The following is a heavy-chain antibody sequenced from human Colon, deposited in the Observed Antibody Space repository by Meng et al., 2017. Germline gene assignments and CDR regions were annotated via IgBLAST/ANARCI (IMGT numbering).Heavy chain of an antibody. V-gene: IGHV4-61*02. CDR1: GGSINSGSYY. CDR2: MYNTEST. Sequence: VLLQESGPVLVKPSQTLSRTCNVSGGSINSGSYYWIWIRQPAGKGLEWIGHMYNTESTNYNPSLKSRVTISVDTSKNQFSLKLNSVTAADTAVYYCARGMLYGSGRYRFDPWGQGTLVTASS. CDR3: ARGMLYGSGRYRFDP. J-gene: IGHJ5*02. D-gene: IGHD3-10*01.